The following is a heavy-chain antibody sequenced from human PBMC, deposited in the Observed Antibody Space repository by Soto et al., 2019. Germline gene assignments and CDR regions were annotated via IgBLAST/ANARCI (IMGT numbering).Heavy chain of an antibody. CDR3: ARAAHYSSGFRRFVP. Sequence: SETLSLTCTVSGGSISSGGYYWSWIRQHPGKGLEWIGYIYYSGSTYYNPSLKSRVTISVDTSKNQFSLKLSSVTAADTAVYYCARAAHYSSGFRRFVPWGQGSLVTVPS. CDR2: IYYSGST. CDR1: GGSISSGGYY. D-gene: IGHD6-25*01. V-gene: IGHV4-31*03. J-gene: IGHJ5*02.